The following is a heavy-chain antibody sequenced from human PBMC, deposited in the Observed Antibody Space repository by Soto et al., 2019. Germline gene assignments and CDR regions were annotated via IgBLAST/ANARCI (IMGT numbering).Heavy chain of an antibody. Sequence: GGSLRLSCAASGFTFSSYAMRWVRQAPGKGLEWVSGLSASGGTANLADSVEGRCTISRDNTKNSMYLQMNSLRDDDTAVYYCVRDRDLRDYYGMDVWGQGTTVTVSS. CDR2: LSASGGTA. CDR3: VRDRDLRDYYGMDV. J-gene: IGHJ6*02. D-gene: IGHD3-10*01. CDR1: GFTFSSYA. V-gene: IGHV3-23*01.